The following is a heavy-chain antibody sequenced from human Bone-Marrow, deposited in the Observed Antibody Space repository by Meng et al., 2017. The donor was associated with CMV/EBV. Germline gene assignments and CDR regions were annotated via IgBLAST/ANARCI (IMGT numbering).Heavy chain of an antibody. J-gene: IGHJ4*02. Sequence: LSLTCAASGFTFSSYSMNWVRQAPGKGLEWVSSISSSSSYIYYADSVKGRFTISRDNAKNSLYLQMNSLRAEDTAVYYCARGRETFWSGYRYFDYWGQGTLVTVSS. V-gene: IGHV3-21*01. D-gene: IGHD3-3*01. CDR3: ARGRETFWSGYRYFDY. CDR2: ISSSSSYI. CDR1: GFTFSSYS.